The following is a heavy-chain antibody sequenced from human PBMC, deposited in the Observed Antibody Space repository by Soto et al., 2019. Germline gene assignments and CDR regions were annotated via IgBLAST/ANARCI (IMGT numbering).Heavy chain of an antibody. Sequence: PGGSLRLSCAASGFTFSSYAMSWVRQAPGRGLEWVSSISGSGGSTYYADSVKGRFTISRDNSKNTLYLQMNSLRAEDTAVYYCPKSRDYSAPFDYRGQGTLVTVSS. D-gene: IGHD2-15*01. J-gene: IGHJ4*02. CDR3: PKSRDYSAPFDY. CDR2: ISGSGGST. CDR1: GFTFSSYA. V-gene: IGHV3-23*01.